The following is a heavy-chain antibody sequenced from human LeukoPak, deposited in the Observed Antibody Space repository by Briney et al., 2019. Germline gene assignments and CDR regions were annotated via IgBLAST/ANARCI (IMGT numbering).Heavy chain of an antibody. CDR1: GYSFTSYW. D-gene: IGHD3-10*01. CDR3: ARQVRVYYYYMDV. Sequence: GESLKISCKGSGYSFTSYWIGWVRQMPGKGLEWMGIIYPGDSDTRYSPSFQGQVTTSADKSISTAYLQWSSLKASDTAMYYCARQVRVYYYYMDVWGKGTTVTVSS. CDR2: IYPGDSDT. J-gene: IGHJ6*03. V-gene: IGHV5-51*01.